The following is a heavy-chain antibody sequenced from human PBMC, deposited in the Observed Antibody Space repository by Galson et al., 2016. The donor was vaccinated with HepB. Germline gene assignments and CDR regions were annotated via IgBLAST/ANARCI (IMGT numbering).Heavy chain of an antibody. D-gene: IGHD3-22*01. J-gene: IGHJ5*02. CDR3: VRLLDTRAYSRWFDP. V-gene: IGHV1-46*01. CDR1: GYPFTSYY. CDR2: INPSGGST. Sequence: SVKVSCKASGYPFTSYYMHWVRQAPGQGLEWMGIINPSGGSTSYAQKFQGRVTMTRDTSTSTVYMELSSLSSEDTAVYYCVRLLDTRAYSRWFDPWGQGTLVTVSS.